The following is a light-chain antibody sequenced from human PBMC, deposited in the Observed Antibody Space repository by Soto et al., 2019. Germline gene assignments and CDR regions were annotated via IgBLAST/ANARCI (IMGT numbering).Light chain of an antibody. CDR1: QSISSW. CDR2: KAS. V-gene: IGKV1-5*03. Sequence: DIQMTQSPSTLSASVGDRVTITCRASQSISSWLAWYQQKPGKAPKLLIYKASSLASGVPSRFSGSGSGTEFSLTISSLQPDDFATYYCQQYNSYSGYTFGQGTKLEIK. CDR3: QQYNSYSGYT. J-gene: IGKJ2*01.